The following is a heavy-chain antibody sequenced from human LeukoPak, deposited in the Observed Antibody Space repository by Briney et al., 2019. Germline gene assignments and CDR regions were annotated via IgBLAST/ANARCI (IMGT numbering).Heavy chain of an antibody. V-gene: IGHV4-38-2*02. Sequence: PSETLSLTCTVSGYSISSGYYWGWIRQPPGKGLEWIGSIYHSGSTYYNPSLKSRVTISVDTSKNQFSLKLSSVTAADTAVYYCARELDHYYMDVWGKGTTVTVSS. CDR3: ARELDHYYMDV. J-gene: IGHJ6*03. CDR1: GYSISSGYY. D-gene: IGHD3/OR15-3a*01. CDR2: IYHSGST.